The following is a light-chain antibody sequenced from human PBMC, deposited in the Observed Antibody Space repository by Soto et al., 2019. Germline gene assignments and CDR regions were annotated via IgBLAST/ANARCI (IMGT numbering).Light chain of an antibody. Sequence: DIQMTQSPSSLSASVGDRVTITCRASQSISTYLNWYQQKPGKAPKFLIYAASSLQSGVPSRFSGSASGTDFTLTISSLQPEDFATYYCQQYYSYPLTFGGGTKVDIK. CDR1: QSISTY. V-gene: IGKV1-39*01. J-gene: IGKJ4*01. CDR2: AAS. CDR3: QQYYSYPLT.